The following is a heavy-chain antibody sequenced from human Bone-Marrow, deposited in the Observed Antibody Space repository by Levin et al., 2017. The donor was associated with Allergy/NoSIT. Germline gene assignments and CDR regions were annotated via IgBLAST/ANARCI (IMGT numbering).Heavy chain of an antibody. CDR1: GFDFNTHD. CDR3: ARSQGRSGWSYYYYGMDV. Sequence: GESLKISCRGSGFDFNTHDMNWVRQAPGQGLEWVSSISGNSHYVYYADSVKGRFCISRDNAKNSMFLHMNSLRVEDTAVYYCARSQGRSGWSYYYYGMDVWGRGTTLTVSS. D-gene: IGHD6-19*01. CDR2: ISGNSHYV. V-gene: IGHV3-21*06. J-gene: IGHJ6*02.